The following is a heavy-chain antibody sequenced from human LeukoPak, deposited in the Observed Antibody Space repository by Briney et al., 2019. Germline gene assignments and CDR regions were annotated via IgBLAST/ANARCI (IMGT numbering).Heavy chain of an antibody. CDR3: VTSASIAARPYAFDI. D-gene: IGHD6-6*01. CDR1: GGSISSYY. J-gene: IGHJ3*02. V-gene: IGHV4-59*01. Sequence: SETLSLTCTVSGGSISSYYWSWIRQPPGKGLEWIGYIYYSGSTNYNPSLKSRVTISVDTSKNQFSLKLSSVTAADTAVYYCVTSASIAARPYAFDIWGQGTMVTVSS. CDR2: IYYSGST.